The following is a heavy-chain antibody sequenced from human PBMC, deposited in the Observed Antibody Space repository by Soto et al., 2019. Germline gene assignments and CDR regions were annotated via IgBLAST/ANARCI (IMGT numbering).Heavy chain of an antibody. J-gene: IGHJ5*02. CDR2: VYHSGNT. Sequence: SLSLPWPVDSASVTRGGYSWGWIQKPPGQVLEGIVYVYHSGNTYYNSSLKGRVTRSLDQSRNPCSLRPNSVNAADTAVYFCASRKYDFVAPSVWFDTWGQGTLVTVSS. V-gene: IGHV4-30-2*01. CDR3: ASRKYDFVAPSVWFDT. CDR1: SASVTRGGYS. D-gene: IGHD3-16*01.